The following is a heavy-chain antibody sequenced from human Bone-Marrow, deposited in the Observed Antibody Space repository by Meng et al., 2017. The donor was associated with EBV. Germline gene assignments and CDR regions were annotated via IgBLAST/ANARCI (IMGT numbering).Heavy chain of an antibody. Sequence: QAQQSGPGRVKPSQSLSLTCAASGGSISSGGYYWSWIRQPPGKGLESIGYIYYSGSTYYNPSLKSRVTISVDTSKNHFSLKLSSVTAADTAVYYCARTYTVTTGWFDPWGQGTLVTVSS. D-gene: IGHD4-17*01. CDR1: GGSISSGGYY. V-gene: IGHV4-30-4*01. CDR3: ARTYTVTTGWFDP. CDR2: IYYSGST. J-gene: IGHJ5*02.